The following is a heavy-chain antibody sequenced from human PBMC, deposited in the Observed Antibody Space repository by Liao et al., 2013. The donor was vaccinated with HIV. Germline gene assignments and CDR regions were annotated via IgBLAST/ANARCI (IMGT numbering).Heavy chain of an antibody. CDR3: ARGRRVPGATRGDYYYYMDV. V-gene: IGHV4-61*02. J-gene: IGHJ6*03. CDR1: GGSISSGDYY. Sequence: QVQLQESGPGLVKPSQTLSLTCIVSGGSISSGDYYWSWIRQPXGKGLEWIGRIYTSGSTNYNPSLKSRVTMSVDTSKNLFSLKMTSVTAADTAVYYCARGRRVPGATRGDYYYYMDVWGKGTTVTVSS. CDR2: IYTSGST. D-gene: IGHD3-3*01.